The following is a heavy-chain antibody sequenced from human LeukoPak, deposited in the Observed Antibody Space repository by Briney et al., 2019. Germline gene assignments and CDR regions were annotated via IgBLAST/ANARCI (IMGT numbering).Heavy chain of an antibody. CDR2: IYSAGAT. V-gene: IGHV3-53*01. CDR3: ARIEWERLGRAFDI. Sequence: PGWSLRLSCAASGFTVSDNYMTWVRQAPGKGLEWVSSIYSAGATHYAESVKGRFTISRDNSKNTLHLQMNSLRAEDMAVYYCARIEWERLGRAFDIWGQGTMVTVSS. J-gene: IGHJ3*02. CDR1: GFTVSDNY. D-gene: IGHD1-26*01.